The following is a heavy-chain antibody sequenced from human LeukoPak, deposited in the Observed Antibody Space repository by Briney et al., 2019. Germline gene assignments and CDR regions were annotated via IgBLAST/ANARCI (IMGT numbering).Heavy chain of an antibody. J-gene: IGHJ4*02. Sequence: GGSLRLSCAASGFTFSSYSMNWVRQAPGKGLEWVSSISSSSYIYYADSVKGRFTISRDNAKNSLYLQMNSLRAEDTAVYYCARDGGWFGELFFAYWGQGTLVTVSS. V-gene: IGHV3-21*01. CDR3: ARDGGWFGELFFAY. D-gene: IGHD3-10*01. CDR2: ISSSSYI. CDR1: GFTFSSYS.